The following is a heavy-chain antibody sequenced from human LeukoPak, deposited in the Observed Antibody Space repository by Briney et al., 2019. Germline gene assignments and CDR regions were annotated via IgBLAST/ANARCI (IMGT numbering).Heavy chain of an antibody. CDR2: IWYDGSNK. CDR1: GFTFSSYG. J-gene: IGHJ6*03. D-gene: IGHD2-8*01. V-gene: IGHV3-33*06. Sequence: PGGSLRLSCAASGFTFSSYGMHWVRQAPGKGLEWVAVIWYDGSNKYYADSVKGRFTIFRDNSKNTLYLQMNSLRAEDTAVYYCAKEMGYYYMDVWGKGTTVTVSS. CDR3: AKEMGYYYMDV.